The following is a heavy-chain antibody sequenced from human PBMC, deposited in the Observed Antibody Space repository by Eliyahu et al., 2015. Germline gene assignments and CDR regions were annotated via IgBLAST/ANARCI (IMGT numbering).Heavy chain of an antibody. J-gene: IGHJ4*02. V-gene: IGHV1-45*02. CDR2: ITVYNGDT. Sequence: QMQLVQSGPEVKKTGSSVKISCTAXEYTFTYRYLHWVRLAPGQAPEXLGWITVYNGDTDYAHNLQGRVTITREMSLSTVHMELRDLRPEDTATYFCSRSALYGDPFYFDSWGQGTLVSVSS. D-gene: IGHD2-2*02. CDR1: EYTFTYRY. CDR3: SRSALYGDPFYFDS.